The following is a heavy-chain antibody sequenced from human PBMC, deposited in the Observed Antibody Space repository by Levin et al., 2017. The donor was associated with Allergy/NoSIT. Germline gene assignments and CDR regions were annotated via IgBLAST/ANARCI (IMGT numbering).Heavy chain of an antibody. CDR2: IYPGDSDT. J-gene: IGHJ5*02. D-gene: IGHD2-2*01. CDR3: ARSDCSSSSCYAESWFDP. CDR1: GYPFTSYW. V-gene: IGHV5-51*01. Sequence: GGSLRLSCKGSGYPFTSYWIAWVRQMPGKGLEWMGTIYPGDSDTRYRPSFQGQVTISADKSISTAYLQWNSMKASDSAVYYCARSDCSSSSCYAESWFDPWGQGTLVTVSS.